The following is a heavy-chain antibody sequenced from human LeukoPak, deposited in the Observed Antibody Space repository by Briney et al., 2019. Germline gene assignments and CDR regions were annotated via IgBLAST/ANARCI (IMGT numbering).Heavy chain of an antibody. CDR3: ARDLDDSSLDY. V-gene: IGHV3-23*01. CDR1: GFTFSSYA. Sequence: GGSLRLSCAASGFTFSSYAMSWVRQAPGKGLEWVSAISGSGGSTYYADSVKGRFTISRDNSKNTLYLQMNGLRAEDTAVYYCARDLDDSSLDYWGQGTLVTVSS. D-gene: IGHD3/OR15-3a*01. J-gene: IGHJ4*02. CDR2: ISGSGGST.